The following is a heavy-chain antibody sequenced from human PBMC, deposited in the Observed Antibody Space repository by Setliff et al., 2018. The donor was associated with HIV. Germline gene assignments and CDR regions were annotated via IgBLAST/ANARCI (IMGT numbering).Heavy chain of an antibody. V-gene: IGHV4-61*09. CDR3: ARAPPGIQNDAFDI. CDR2: IYTNGYP. Sequence: SETLSLTCTVSGGSISSDNYYWTWIRQSAGKGLEWIGHIYTNGYPNYNPSLTSRVTISFDTSQNQFSLKLSSVTAADTAVFYCARAPPGIQNDAFDIWGQGAMVTVSS. J-gene: IGHJ3*02. CDR1: GGSISSDNYY.